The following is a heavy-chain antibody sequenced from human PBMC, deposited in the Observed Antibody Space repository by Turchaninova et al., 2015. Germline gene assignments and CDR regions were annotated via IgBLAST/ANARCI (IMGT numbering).Heavy chain of an antibody. CDR1: GGSISSRNYY. CDR3: ARIRGYNYNPTGHFDY. Sequence: QLQLQESGPGLVKPSATLSLPSTVAGGSISSRNYYCGGIRPPPEQGLEWIENIYVSGSTYYHPSLKSRITISGDTSKSQFSLKLSSVTAADTAVYYCARIRGYNYNPTGHFDYWGQGALVAVSS. CDR2: IYVSGST. D-gene: IGHD3-16*01. J-gene: IGHJ4*02. V-gene: IGHV4-39*01.